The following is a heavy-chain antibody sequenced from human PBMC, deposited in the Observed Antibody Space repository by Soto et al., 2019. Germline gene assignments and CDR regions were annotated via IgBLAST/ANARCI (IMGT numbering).Heavy chain of an antibody. CDR2: IIPIFGTA. CDR1: GGTFSSYA. J-gene: IGHJ4*02. Sequence: GASVKVSCKASGGTFSSYAISWVRQAPGQGLEWMGGIIPIFGTANYAQKFQGRVTITADESTSTAYMELSSLRSEDTAVYYCARVDSQLIWYGYFDYWGQGTLVTVSS. V-gene: IGHV1-69*13. CDR3: ARVDSQLIWYGYFDY. D-gene: IGHD2-8*01.